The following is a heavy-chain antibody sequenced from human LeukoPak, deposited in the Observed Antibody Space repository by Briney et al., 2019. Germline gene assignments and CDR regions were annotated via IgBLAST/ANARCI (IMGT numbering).Heavy chain of an antibody. V-gene: IGHV3-66*01. Sequence: GGSLRLSCAASGLTVSSNYMSWVRQAPGKGLEWVSVICSGGSTNYADSVKGRFTISRDNSKNTLYLQMNSLRAEDTAVYYCARYTSSPGEGMDVWGQGTTVTVSS. CDR3: ARYTSSPGEGMDV. CDR2: ICSGGST. CDR1: GLTVSSNY. D-gene: IGHD3-16*01. J-gene: IGHJ6*02.